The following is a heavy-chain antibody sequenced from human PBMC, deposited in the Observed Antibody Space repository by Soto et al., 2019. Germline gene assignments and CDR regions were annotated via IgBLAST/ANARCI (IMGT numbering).Heavy chain of an antibody. CDR1: GGSISSYY. Sequence: PSDTLSLTCTVSGGSISSYYWSWIRQPPGKGLEWIGYIYYSGSTNYNPSLKSRVTISVDTSKNQFSLKLTSVTAADTAMYYCATNYGSGYRAFEFWGQGALVTVSS. V-gene: IGHV4-59*01. CDR2: IYYSGST. J-gene: IGHJ4*02. CDR3: ATNYGSGYRAFEF. D-gene: IGHD3-10*01.